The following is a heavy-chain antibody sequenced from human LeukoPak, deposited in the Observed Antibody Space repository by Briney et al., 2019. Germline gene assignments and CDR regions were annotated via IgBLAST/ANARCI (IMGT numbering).Heavy chain of an antibody. V-gene: IGHV3-30-3*01. CDR3: ARDFGHGYSGYDPLDW. CDR1: GFTFSSYA. D-gene: IGHD5-12*01. J-gene: IGHJ4*02. Sequence: PGRSLRLSCAASGFTFSSYARHWVRQAPGKGLEWVAVISYDGSNKYYADSVKGRFTIIRNNSKNTLSLQMNSLRAEDTAVYYCARDFGHGYSGYDPLDWWGQGTLVTVSS. CDR2: ISYDGSNK.